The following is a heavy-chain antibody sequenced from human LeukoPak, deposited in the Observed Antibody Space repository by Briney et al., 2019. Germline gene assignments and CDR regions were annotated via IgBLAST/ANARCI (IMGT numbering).Heavy chain of an antibody. V-gene: IGHV3-13*01. J-gene: IGHJ6*02. Sequence: QSGGSLRLSCAASGFTLSSYDMHWVRQVIGEGLQWVSGIGTAADTYYVGSVKGRFTISRENAENSLYLQMNNLRAGDTAVYYCARASACGAPSCNLHLGFYYGFDVWGQGTTVTVSS. CDR3: ARASACGAPSCNLHLGFYYGFDV. CDR1: GFTLSSYD. D-gene: IGHD2-21*01. CDR2: IGTAADT.